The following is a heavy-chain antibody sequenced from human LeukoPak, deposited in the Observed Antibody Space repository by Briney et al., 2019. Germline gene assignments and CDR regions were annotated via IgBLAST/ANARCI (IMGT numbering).Heavy chain of an antibody. V-gene: IGHV4-34*01. CDR1: GGSFSGYY. Sequence: SETLSLTCAVYGGSFSGYYWSWIRQPPGKGLEWIGEINHSGSTNYNPSLKSRVTISVDTSKNQFSLKLSSVTAADTAVYYCARGTKVAAADYWGQGTLVTVSS. J-gene: IGHJ4*02. CDR3: ARGTKVAAADY. D-gene: IGHD6-13*01. CDR2: INHSGST.